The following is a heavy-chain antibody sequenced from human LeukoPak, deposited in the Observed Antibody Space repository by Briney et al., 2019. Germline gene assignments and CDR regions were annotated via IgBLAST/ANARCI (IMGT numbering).Heavy chain of an antibody. Sequence: PGASVKVSCKASGYTFTGYYMHWVRQAPGQGLEWMGWINPNNGGTNYAQKFQGRVTMTRDTSISTAYMELSRLRSDDTAVYYCAREQREGSSSWPPTTDYWGQGTLVTVSS. J-gene: IGHJ4*02. CDR1: GYTFTGYY. D-gene: IGHD6-13*01. V-gene: IGHV1-2*02. CDR2: INPNNGGT. CDR3: AREQREGSSSWPPTTDY.